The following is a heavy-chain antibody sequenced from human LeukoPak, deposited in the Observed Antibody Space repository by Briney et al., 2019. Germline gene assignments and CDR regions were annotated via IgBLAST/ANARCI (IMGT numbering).Heavy chain of an antibody. Sequence: TGGSLRLSCAASGFTFSNYWMHWVRQAPGKGLVWVSRINSDGINTSYADSVKGRFTISRGNAKNTLNLQMNSLRAEDTAVYYCARDLGQYYDTSDNWFDPWGQGTLVTVSS. V-gene: IGHV3-74*01. J-gene: IGHJ5*02. D-gene: IGHD3-22*01. CDR1: GFTFSNYW. CDR2: INSDGINT. CDR3: ARDLGQYYDTSDNWFDP.